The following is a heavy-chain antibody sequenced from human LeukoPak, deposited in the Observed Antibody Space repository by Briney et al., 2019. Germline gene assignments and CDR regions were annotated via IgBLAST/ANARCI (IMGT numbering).Heavy chain of an antibody. J-gene: IGHJ4*02. CDR3: SRSAYYDGSGNYYDY. D-gene: IGHD3-22*01. CDR1: GFTFSSYW. Sequence: GGSLRLSCAASGFTFSSYWMHWVRQAPGKGLMWVSRISDGGSTTTYADSVKGRFTISRDNAKNTLYLQMNGLRAEDTAVYYCSRSAYYDGSGNYYDYWGQGTLVTVSS. CDR2: ISDGGSTT. V-gene: IGHV3-74*01.